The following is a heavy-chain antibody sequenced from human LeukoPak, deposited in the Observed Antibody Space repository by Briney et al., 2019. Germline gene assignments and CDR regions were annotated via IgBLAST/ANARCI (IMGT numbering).Heavy chain of an antibody. V-gene: IGHV3-23*01. CDR3: AKEQGRFNSLTGQPNCFDA. Sequence: GGSLRLSCAASGFTFRRCAMSGVRQAPGKGLEWVSAISGSGGSTYYADSVKGRFTISRDNSKNTLYLQMTSLRAEDTAVCYCAKEQGRFNSLTGQPNCFDAWGQGTLVTVSS. D-gene: IGHD3-9*01. CDR2: ISGSGGST. J-gene: IGHJ5*02. CDR1: GFTFRRCA.